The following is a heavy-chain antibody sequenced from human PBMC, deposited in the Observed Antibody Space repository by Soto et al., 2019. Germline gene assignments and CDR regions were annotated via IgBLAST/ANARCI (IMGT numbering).Heavy chain of an antibody. D-gene: IGHD3-9*01. J-gene: IGHJ6*02. Sequence: GGSLRLSCAASGFTVGSNYMSWVRQAPGKGLEWVSVIYSEGTPYYADSVKGRFTISRENSNNTLYLHMNNLRAEDTAVYYCARSTYYDILSGSYYYYAMDVWGQGTTVTVSS. CDR2: IYSEGTP. CDR3: ARSTYYDILSGSYYYYAMDV. CDR1: GFTVGSNY. V-gene: IGHV3-53*01.